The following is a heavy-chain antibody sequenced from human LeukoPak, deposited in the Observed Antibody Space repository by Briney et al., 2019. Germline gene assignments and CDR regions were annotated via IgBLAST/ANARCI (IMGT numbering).Heavy chain of an antibody. CDR1: GGSISSYC. CDR2: IDNIGST. Sequence: SETLSLTCTVSGGSISSYCWIWLRQSPGKGLEWIGYIDNIGSTNYNPSLKSRVTMSVDTPKNQFSLKLSSVTAADTAVYYCARADCGYNYGPCYYYMDVWGKGTTVTISS. J-gene: IGHJ6*03. V-gene: IGHV4-59*01. CDR3: ARADCGYNYGPCYYYMDV. D-gene: IGHD5-18*01.